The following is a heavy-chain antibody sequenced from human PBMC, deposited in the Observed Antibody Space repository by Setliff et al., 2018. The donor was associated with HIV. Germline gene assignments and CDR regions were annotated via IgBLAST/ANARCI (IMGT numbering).Heavy chain of an antibody. D-gene: IGHD2-21*02. V-gene: IGHV4-4*08. CDR1: GGSISSHY. J-gene: IGHJ3*02. CDR2: IYNAGRI. Sequence: LSLTCSFSGGSISSHYWSWIRQTPGKGLEWIGTIYNAGRISYNPSLESRVTISIDTSKNQFSLNLRSVAAADTAVYYCAREVKEVTDSDAFDIWGQGTMVTVSS. CDR3: AREVKEVTDSDAFDI.